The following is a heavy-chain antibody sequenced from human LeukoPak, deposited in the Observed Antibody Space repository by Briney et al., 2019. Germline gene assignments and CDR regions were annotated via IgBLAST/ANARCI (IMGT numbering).Heavy chain of an antibody. V-gene: IGHV3-23*01. D-gene: IGHD3-3*01. CDR1: GFTFSSYA. Sequence: GGSLRLSCAASGFTFSSYAMSWVRQAPGKGLEWVSAISGSGGSTYYADSVKGRFTISRDNSKNTLYLQMNSLRAEDTAVYYCAWSGYYSYYFDYWGQGTLVTVSS. J-gene: IGHJ4*02. CDR3: AWSGYYSYYFDY. CDR2: ISGSGGST.